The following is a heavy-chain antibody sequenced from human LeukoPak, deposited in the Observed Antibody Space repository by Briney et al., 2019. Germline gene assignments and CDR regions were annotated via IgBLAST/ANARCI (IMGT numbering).Heavy chain of an antibody. CDR2: INHSGST. D-gene: IGHD3-10*01. CDR1: GGYISTYY. CDR3: AREGYGSGIRNPNMKRRLPIKGYYFDY. J-gene: IGHJ4*02. Sequence: KSSETLSLTCTVSGGYISTYYWTWIRQPPGKGLEWIGEINHSGSTNYNPSLKSRVTISVDTSKNQFSLKLSSVTAADTAVYYCAREGYGSGIRNPNMKRRLPIKGYYFDYWGQGTLVTVSS. V-gene: IGHV4-34*01.